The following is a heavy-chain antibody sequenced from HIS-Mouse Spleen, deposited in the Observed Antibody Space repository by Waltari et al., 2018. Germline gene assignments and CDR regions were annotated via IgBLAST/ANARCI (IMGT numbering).Heavy chain of an antibody. CDR2: IIPILGIA. Sequence: QVQLVQSGAEVKKPGSSVKVSCKASGGTFSSYAISWVRQAPGQGLEWMGRIIPILGIANYAQKFQGRVTITADKSTSTAYMELSSLRSEDTAVYYCARDPRVAARLDYYGMDVWGQGTTVTVSS. V-gene: IGHV1-69*04. CDR3: ARDPRVAARLDYYGMDV. J-gene: IGHJ6*02. D-gene: IGHD6-6*01. CDR1: GGTFSSYA.